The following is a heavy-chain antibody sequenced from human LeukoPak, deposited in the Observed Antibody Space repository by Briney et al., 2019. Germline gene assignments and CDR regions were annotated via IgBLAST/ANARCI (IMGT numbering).Heavy chain of an antibody. Sequence: SETLSLTCAVYGGSFSGYYWSWIRQPPGKGLEWIGEINPSGSTNYNPSLKSRVTISVDTSKNQFSLKLSSVTAADTAVYYCARLSSSSWFRSVGAFDIWGQGTMVTVSS. V-gene: IGHV4-34*01. CDR3: ARLSSSSWFRSVGAFDI. CDR2: INPSGST. D-gene: IGHD6-13*01. CDR1: GGSFSGYY. J-gene: IGHJ3*02.